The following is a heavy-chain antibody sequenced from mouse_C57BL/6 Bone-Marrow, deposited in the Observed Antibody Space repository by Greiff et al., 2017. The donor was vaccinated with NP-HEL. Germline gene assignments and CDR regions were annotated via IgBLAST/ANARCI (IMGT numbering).Heavy chain of an antibody. CDR3: ARVGLYAMDY. CDR1: GFTFSSYA. V-gene: IGHV5-4*03. J-gene: IGHJ4*01. D-gene: IGHD3-3*01. CDR2: ISDGGSYT. Sequence: EVMLVESGGGLVKPGGSLKLSCAASGFTFSSYAMSWVRQTPEKRLEWVATISDGGSYTYYPDNVKGRFTISRDNTKNNLYLQMSNLKSEDTAMYYCARVGLYAMDYWGQGTSVTVSS.